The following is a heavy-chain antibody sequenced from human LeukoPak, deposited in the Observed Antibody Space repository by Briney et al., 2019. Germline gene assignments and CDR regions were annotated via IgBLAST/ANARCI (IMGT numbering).Heavy chain of an antibody. V-gene: IGHV4-34*01. CDR2: INHSGNT. J-gene: IGHJ3*02. CDR3: ATIGYCGSTSCYAFDI. D-gene: IGHD2-2*01. CDR1: GGSFSDYY. Sequence: SETLSLTCAVYGGSFSDYYWSWIRQPPGKGLEWIGEINHSGNTNYNPTLKNRVTISVDTSKNQFSLKLSSVTAADTAVYFCATIGYCGSTSCYAFDIRGQGTMVTVSS.